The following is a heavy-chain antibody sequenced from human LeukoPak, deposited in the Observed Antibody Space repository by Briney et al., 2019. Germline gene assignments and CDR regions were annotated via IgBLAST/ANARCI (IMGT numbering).Heavy chain of an antibody. CDR2: IIPIFGTA. CDR3: ARAPVGATTTGSYYGMDV. V-gene: IGHV1-69*13. J-gene: IGHJ6*02. Sequence: ASVKVSCKASGYMFTNYAVQWVRQAPGQGLEWMGGIIPIFGTANYAQKFQGRVTITADESTSTAYMELSSLRSEDTAVYYCARAPVGATTTGSYYGMDVWGQGTTVTVSS. CDR1: GYMFTNYA. D-gene: IGHD1-26*01.